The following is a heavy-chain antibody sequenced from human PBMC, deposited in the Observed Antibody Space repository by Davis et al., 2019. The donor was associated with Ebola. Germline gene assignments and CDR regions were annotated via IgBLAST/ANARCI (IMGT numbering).Heavy chain of an antibody. CDR3: ARRGFRRMHGTYYYYYGMDV. D-gene: IGHD1-14*01. V-gene: IGHV1-18*01. CDR1: GYTFTTFG. Sequence: ASVKVSCKASGYTFTTFGISWVRQAPGQGLEWMGEMNPYSGNTNYAQKLQGRVTVTTDTSTSTAYMELRSLRSDDTAVYYCARRGFRRMHGTYYYYYGMDVWGQGTTVTVSS. J-gene: IGHJ6*02. CDR2: MNPYSGNT.